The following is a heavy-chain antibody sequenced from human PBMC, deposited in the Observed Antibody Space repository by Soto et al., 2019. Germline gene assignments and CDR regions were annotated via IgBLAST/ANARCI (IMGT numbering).Heavy chain of an antibody. CDR2: INSDGSST. CDR3: ARVKGFWFDP. CDR1: GFTFSSYW. V-gene: IGHV3-74*01. Sequence: PGGSLSLSCAASGFTFSSYWLHWVRQAPGKGLVWVSRINSDGSSTSYADSVKGRFTISRDNAKNTLYLQMNSLRAEDTAVYYCARVKGFWFDPWGQGTLVTVYS. J-gene: IGHJ5*02.